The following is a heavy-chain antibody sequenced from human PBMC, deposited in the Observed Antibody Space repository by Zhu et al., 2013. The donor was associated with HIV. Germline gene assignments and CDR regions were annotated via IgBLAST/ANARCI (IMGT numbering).Heavy chain of an antibody. CDR1: GYTFSDYD. J-gene: IGHJ4*02. V-gene: IGHV1-8*01. D-gene: IGHD3-10*01. Sequence: QVQLVQPGAEVKKPGASVKVSCKASGYTFSDYDITWVRQASGQGLEWMGWMNPDNGNTGYAQKFQGRITMTRKASITTAYMELSSLRSEDTAVYYCVRGEYYYGSGTPFDYWGQGTLVTVSS. CDR3: VRGEYYYGSGTPFDY. CDR2: MNPDNGNT.